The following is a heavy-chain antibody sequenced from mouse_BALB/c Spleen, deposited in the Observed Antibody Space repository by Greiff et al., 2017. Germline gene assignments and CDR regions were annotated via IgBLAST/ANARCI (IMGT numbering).Heavy chain of an antibody. CDR2: ISSGGST. Sequence: VQLVESGGGLVKPGGSLKLSCAASGFTFSSYAMSWVRQTPEKRLEWVASISSGGSTYYPDSVKGRFTISRDNARNILYLQMSSLRSEDTAMYYCARGTYYGSSHYYAMDYWGQGTSVTVSS. D-gene: IGHD1-1*01. CDR1: GFTFSSYA. CDR3: ARGTYYGSSHYYAMDY. V-gene: IGHV5-6-5*01. J-gene: IGHJ4*01.